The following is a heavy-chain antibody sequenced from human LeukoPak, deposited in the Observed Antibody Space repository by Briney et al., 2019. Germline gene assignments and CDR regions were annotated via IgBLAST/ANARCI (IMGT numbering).Heavy chain of an antibody. CDR2: ICTSGST. D-gene: IGHD5-18*01. CDR1: GGSISSYY. Sequence: SETLSLTCTVSGGSISSYYWSWIRQPAGKGLEWIGRICTSGSTNYNPSLKSRVTMSVDTSKNQFSLKLSSVTAADTAVYYCARERVQGIQLWLPDLTNAFDIWGQGTMVTVSS. J-gene: IGHJ3*02. V-gene: IGHV4-4*07. CDR3: ARERVQGIQLWLPDLTNAFDI.